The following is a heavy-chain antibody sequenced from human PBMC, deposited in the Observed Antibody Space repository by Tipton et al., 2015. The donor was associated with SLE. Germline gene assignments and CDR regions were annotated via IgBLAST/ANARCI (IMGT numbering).Heavy chain of an antibody. Sequence: QVQLVQSGAEVKKPGASVKVSCKSSGYAFTDYYIHWVRQAPGQGLEWMGWFNPNNGATKCAQKFQGSVTVTRDTSIRTAYMELSRLRSDDTAVYYCATSYSDDSALGYWGQGTLVTVSS. CDR2: FNPNNGAT. CDR3: ATSYSDDSALGY. J-gene: IGHJ4*02. V-gene: IGHV1-2*02. CDR1: GYAFTDYY. D-gene: IGHD3-22*01.